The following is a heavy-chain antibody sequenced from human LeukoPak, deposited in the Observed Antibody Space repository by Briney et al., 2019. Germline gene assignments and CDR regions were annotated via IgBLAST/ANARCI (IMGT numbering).Heavy chain of an antibody. CDR3: GRDFISSGWYDY. J-gene: IGHJ4*02. Sequence: ASVKVSCKASGYTFTSYGISWVRQAPGQGLEWMGWISACNGNTNYAQKLQGRVTMTTDTSTSSDYMELMSLSSDDRAVYYCGRDFISSGWYDYWGQGTLVTVSS. V-gene: IGHV1-18*01. D-gene: IGHD6-19*01. CDR2: ISACNGNT. CDR1: GYTFTSYG.